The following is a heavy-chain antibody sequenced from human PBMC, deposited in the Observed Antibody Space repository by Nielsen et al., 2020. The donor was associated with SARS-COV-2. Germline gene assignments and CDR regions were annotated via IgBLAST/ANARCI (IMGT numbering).Heavy chain of an antibody. Sequence: ASVKVSCKASGYTFTSYVISWVRQAPGQGLEWMGWISAYNGNTNYAQKLQGRVTMTTDTSTSTAYMELRSLRSDDTAVYYCAREWIGGQYCSGGSCENYYYYMDVWGKGTTVTVSS. CDR2: ISAYNGNT. CDR3: AREWIGGQYCSGGSCENYYYYMDV. CDR1: GYTFTSYV. J-gene: IGHJ6*03. D-gene: IGHD2-15*01. V-gene: IGHV1-18*04.